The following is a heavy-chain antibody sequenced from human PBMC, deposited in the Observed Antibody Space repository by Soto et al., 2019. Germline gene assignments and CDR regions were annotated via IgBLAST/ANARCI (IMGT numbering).Heavy chain of an antibody. Sequence: QVQLQQWGAGLLKPSETLSLTCAVYGGSFSGYYWSWIRQPPGKGLEWIGEINHSGSTNYNPSLKSRVTISVDTSKNQFSLKLSSVTDADTAVYYCARAILWFGELDVWGQGTTVTVSS. CDR1: GGSFSGYY. CDR3: ARAILWFGELDV. V-gene: IGHV4-34*01. CDR2: INHSGST. J-gene: IGHJ6*02. D-gene: IGHD3-10*01.